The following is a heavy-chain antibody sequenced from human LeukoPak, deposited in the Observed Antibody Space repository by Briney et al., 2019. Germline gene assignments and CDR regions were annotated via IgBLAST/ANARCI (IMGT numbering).Heavy chain of an antibody. D-gene: IGHD3-22*01. Sequence: ASVKVSCMASGYTFTGYYMHWVRQAPGQGLEWMGWIHTKSGGTNYAQKFQGRVTMTRDTSISTAYMELTSLRYEDTAVYYCARAYYYESRGYYVAFDIWGQGTMVTVSS. CDR1: GYTFTGYY. CDR2: IHTKSGGT. J-gene: IGHJ3*02. V-gene: IGHV1-2*02. CDR3: ARAYYYESRGYYVAFDI.